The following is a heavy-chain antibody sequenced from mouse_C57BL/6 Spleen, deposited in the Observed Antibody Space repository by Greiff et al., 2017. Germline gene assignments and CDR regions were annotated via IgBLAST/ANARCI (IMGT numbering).Heavy chain of an antibody. V-gene: IGHV1-15*01. CDR2: IDPETGGT. CDR1: GYTFTDYE. D-gene: IGHD1-1*01. J-gene: IGHJ4*01. CDR3: TRNYGSSSLYAMDY. Sequence: QVQLKESGAELVRPGASVTLSCKASGYTFTDYEMHWVKQTPVHGLEWIGAIDPETGGTAYNQKFKGKAILTADKSSSTAYMELRSLTSEDSAVYYCTRNYGSSSLYAMDYWGQGTSVTVSS.